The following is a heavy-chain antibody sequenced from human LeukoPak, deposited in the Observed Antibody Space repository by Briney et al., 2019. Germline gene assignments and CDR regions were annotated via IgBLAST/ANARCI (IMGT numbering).Heavy chain of an antibody. CDR2: IYHSGST. CDR3: ARILGYGSGED. D-gene: IGHD3-10*01. Sequence: SETLSLTCTVSGGSISSYYWSWIRQPPGKGLEWIGEIYHSGSTNYNPSLKSRVTISVDKSKNQFSLKLSSVTAADTAVYYCARILGYGSGEDWGQGTLVTVSS. V-gene: IGHV4-59*12. CDR1: GGSISSYY. J-gene: IGHJ4*02.